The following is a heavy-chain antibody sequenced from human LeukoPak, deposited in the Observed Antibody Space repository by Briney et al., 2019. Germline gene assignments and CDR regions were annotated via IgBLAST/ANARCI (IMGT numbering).Heavy chain of an antibody. V-gene: IGHV1-2*02. CDR2: ISPNSGVT. CDR3: ARELGRNAFDV. J-gene: IGHJ3*01. D-gene: IGHD7-27*01. Sequence: GASVKVSCKASGYTFADNHMYWIRQAPGQGLECMGWISPNSGVTNYAQKLQGRITMTGDTSISTGYMELSSLRSDDTAVYYCARELGRNAFDVWGQGTMVTVSS. CDR1: GYTFADNH.